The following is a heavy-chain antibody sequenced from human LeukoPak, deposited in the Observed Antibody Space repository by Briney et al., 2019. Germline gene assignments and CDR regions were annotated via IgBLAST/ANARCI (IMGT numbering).Heavy chain of an antibody. Sequence: KTSETLSLTCAVYGGSFSGYYWSWIRQPPGKGLEWIGEINHSGSTNYNPSLKSRVTISVDTSKNQFSLKLSSVTAADTAVNYCARGRSGIRYFDWLLRYFDYWGQGTLVTVSS. CDR2: INHSGST. CDR1: GGSFSGYY. CDR3: ARGRSGIRYFDWLLRYFDY. J-gene: IGHJ4*02. V-gene: IGHV4-34*01. D-gene: IGHD3-9*01.